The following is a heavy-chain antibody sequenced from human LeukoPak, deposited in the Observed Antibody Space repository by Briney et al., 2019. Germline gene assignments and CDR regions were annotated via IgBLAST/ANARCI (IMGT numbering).Heavy chain of an antibody. J-gene: IGHJ6*02. V-gene: IGHV1-8*02. CDR2: MNPNSGNT. D-gene: IGHD3-9*01. CDR1: GYTFTTYG. CDR3: ARAPRYFDWLLSYYYYGMDV. Sequence: GASVKVSCKTSGYTFTTYGISWVRQATGQGLEWMGWMNPNSGNTGYAQKFQGRVTMTRNTSISTAYMELSSLRSEDTAVYYCARAPRYFDWLLSYYYYGMDVWGQGTTVTVSS.